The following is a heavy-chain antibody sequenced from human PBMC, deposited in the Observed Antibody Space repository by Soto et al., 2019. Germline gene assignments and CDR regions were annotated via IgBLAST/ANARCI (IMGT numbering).Heavy chain of an antibody. J-gene: IGHJ5*02. CDR1: GYSFTSYW. CDR2: IDPSESYT. CDR3: ARPLEGFAWFDP. Sequence: GESPKISCKGSGYSFTSYWMSRVAQMPGKGLEWMGRIDPSESYTNYSPSFQGHVTISADKSISTAYLQWSSLKASDTAMYYCARPLEGFAWFDPWGQGTLVTASS. V-gene: IGHV5-10-1*01.